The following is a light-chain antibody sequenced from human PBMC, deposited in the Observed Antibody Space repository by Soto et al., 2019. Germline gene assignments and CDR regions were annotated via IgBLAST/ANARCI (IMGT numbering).Light chain of an antibody. V-gene: IGKV3-15*01. J-gene: IGKJ4*01. CDR2: GAS. CDR3: QQYNNWPLT. Sequence: EIVMTQSPATLSVSPGESATLSCRTSQSVSSRLGWYQQKPGQAPRLLIYGASTRATDIPARFSGSGSGTEFTLTISSLQSEDFAVYYCQQYNNWPLTFGGGTEVEIK. CDR1: QSVSSR.